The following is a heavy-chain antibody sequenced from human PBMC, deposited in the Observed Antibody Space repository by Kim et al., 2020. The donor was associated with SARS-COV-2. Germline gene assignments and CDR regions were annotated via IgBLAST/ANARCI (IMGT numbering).Heavy chain of an antibody. V-gene: IGHV6-1*01. CDR2: TYYRSKWYN. J-gene: IGHJ4*02. CDR1: GDSVSSNSAA. Sequence: SQTLSLTCAISGDSVSSNSAAWNWIRQSPSRGLEWLGRTYYRSKWYNDYAVSVKSRITINPDTSKNQFSLQLNSVTPEDTAVYYCARGKPDFWYSSSWYYFDNWGQGTLVTVSS. D-gene: IGHD6-13*01. CDR3: ARGKPDFWYSSSWYYFDN.